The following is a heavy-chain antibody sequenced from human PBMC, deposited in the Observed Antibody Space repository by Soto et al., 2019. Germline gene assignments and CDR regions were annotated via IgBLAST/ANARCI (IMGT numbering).Heavy chain of an antibody. V-gene: IGHV1-18*01. Sequence: GGPVKVSCKASGYTFTSYGISWVRQAPGQGLEWMGWISAYNGNTNYAQKLQGRVTMTTDTSTSTAYMELRSLRSDDTAVYYCARGVYYGSGSYSPVNYYYYGMDVWGQGTTVTVSS. D-gene: IGHD3-10*01. CDR1: GYTFTSYG. CDR3: ARGVYYGSGSYSPVNYYYYGMDV. J-gene: IGHJ6*02. CDR2: ISAYNGNT.